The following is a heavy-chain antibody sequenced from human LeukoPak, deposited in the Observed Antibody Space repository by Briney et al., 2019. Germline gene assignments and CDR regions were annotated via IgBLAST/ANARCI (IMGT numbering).Heavy chain of an antibody. CDR2: IYYSGST. CDR1: GGSISSSSYY. Sequence: PSETLSLTCTVSGGSISSSSYYWGWIRQPPGKGLEWIGSIYYSGSTYYNPSLKSRVTISVDTSKNQFSLKLSSVTAADTAVYYCARNTPYDSSLYYFDYWGQGTLVTVSS. V-gene: IGHV4-39*01. J-gene: IGHJ4*02. CDR3: ARNTPYDSSLYYFDY. D-gene: IGHD3-22*01.